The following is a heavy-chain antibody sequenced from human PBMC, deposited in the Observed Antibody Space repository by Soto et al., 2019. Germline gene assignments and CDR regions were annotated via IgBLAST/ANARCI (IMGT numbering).Heavy chain of an antibody. CDR3: ARDSRVKMTTVPDDAFDI. CDR1: GFTFSSYW. V-gene: IGHV3-7*05. Sequence: GGSLRLSCAASGFTFSSYWMSWVRQAPGKGLEWVANIKQDGSEKYYVDSVQGRFTIYRDNAKNSLYLQMNSLRAEDTAVYYCARDSRVKMTTVPDDAFDIWGQGTMVTVSS. D-gene: IGHD4-17*01. J-gene: IGHJ3*02. CDR2: IKQDGSEK.